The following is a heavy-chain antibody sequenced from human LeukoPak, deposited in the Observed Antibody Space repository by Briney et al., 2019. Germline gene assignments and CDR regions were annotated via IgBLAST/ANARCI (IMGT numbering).Heavy chain of an antibody. Sequence: SETLSLTCAVYGGSFSGYYWSWIRQPPGKGLEWIGEINHSGSTNYNPSLKSRVTISVDTSKNQFSLKLNSVTAADTAVYYCARARSNWFDPWGQGTLVTVSS. J-gene: IGHJ5*02. V-gene: IGHV4-34*01. CDR1: GGSFSGYY. CDR3: ARARSNWFDP. CDR2: INHSGST.